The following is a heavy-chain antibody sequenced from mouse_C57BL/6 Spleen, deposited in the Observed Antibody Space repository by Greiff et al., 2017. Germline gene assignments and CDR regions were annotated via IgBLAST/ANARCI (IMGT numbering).Heavy chain of an antibody. CDR1: GFTFSSYA. V-gene: IGHV5-9-1*02. CDR3: TRGDYGSALDY. J-gene: IGHJ2*01. D-gene: IGHD1-1*01. CDR2: ISSGGDYI. Sequence: EVKLQESGEGLVKPGGSLKLSCAASGFTFSSYAMSWVRQTPEKRLEWVAYISSGGDYIYYADTVKGRFTISRDNARNTLYLQMSSLKSEDTAMXYCTRGDYGSALDYWGQGTTLTVSS.